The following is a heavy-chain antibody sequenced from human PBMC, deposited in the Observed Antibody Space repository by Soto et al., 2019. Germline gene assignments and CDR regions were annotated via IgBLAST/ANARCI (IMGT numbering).Heavy chain of an antibody. J-gene: IGHJ4*01. CDR1: GGSISNYY. CDR2: IFYSGST. CDR3: ARSVAAADYYFDY. V-gene: IGHV4-59*08. D-gene: IGHD2-2*01. Sequence: QVQLQESGPGLVKPSETLSLSCTVSGGSISNYYWSWIRRPPGKGLEWIGYIFYSGSTNYNPSLKSRVTISVDTSKNQLSLKLSSVTAADTAVYFCARSVAAADYYFDYWGHGTLVTVSS.